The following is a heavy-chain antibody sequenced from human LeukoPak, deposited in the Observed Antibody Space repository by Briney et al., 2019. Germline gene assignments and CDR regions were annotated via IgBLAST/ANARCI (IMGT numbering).Heavy chain of an antibody. CDR1: GFTFSSYG. CDR3: AKDNPLDY. V-gene: IGHV3-30*02. J-gene: IGHJ4*02. Sequence: GGSLRLSCAASGFTFSSYGMHWVRQAPGKGLEWVAFIRYDGSNKYYADSVKGRFTISRDNSKNTLYLHINSLRAEDTALYYCAKDNPLDYWGQGTLAIVSS. D-gene: IGHD1-14*01. CDR2: IRYDGSNK.